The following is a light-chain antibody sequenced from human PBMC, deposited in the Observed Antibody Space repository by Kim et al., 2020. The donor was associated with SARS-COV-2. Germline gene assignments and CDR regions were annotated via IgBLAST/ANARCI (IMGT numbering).Light chain of an antibody. Sequence: DIQMTQSPSSLSASVGDRVTITCRASQGISNYLAWYQQKPGKVPKLLIYAASTLQSGVPSRFSGSGSGTEFTLTISSLEPGDVATGDCQDDNGDPITFGGGDKVGIK. CDR2: AAS. CDR3: QDDNGDPIT. V-gene: IGKV1-27*01. CDR1: QGISNY. J-gene: IGKJ4*01.